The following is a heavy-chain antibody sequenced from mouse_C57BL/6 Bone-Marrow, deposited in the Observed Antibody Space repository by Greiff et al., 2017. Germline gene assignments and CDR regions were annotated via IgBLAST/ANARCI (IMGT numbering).Heavy chain of an antibody. D-gene: IGHD3-1*01. J-gene: IGHJ2*01. CDR2: ISDGGSYT. V-gene: IGHV5-4*01. CDR3: ARDRAYW. Sequence: EVKLQESGGGLVKPGGSLKLSCAASGFTFSSYAMSWVRQTPEKRLEWVATISDGGSYTYYPDNVKGRFTISRDNAKNNLYLQMSHLKSEDTAMYYCARDRAYWRGQGTTLTVSS. CDR1: GFTFSSYA.